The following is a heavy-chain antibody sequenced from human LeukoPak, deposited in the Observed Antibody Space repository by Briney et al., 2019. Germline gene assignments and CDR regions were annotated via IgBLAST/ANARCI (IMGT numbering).Heavy chain of an antibody. V-gene: IGHV3-20*01. CDR1: GLTLGDYG. Sequence: PGGSLRLSCAASGLTLGDYGMTWVRQDPGKGLGWVSGINWNGDSTGYADSVKGRFTISRDNAKNSLYLQMNSLRAEDTALYHCARDRSGSSIDYWGQGTLVTVSS. D-gene: IGHD3-10*01. CDR2: INWNGDST. J-gene: IGHJ4*02. CDR3: ARDRSGSSIDY.